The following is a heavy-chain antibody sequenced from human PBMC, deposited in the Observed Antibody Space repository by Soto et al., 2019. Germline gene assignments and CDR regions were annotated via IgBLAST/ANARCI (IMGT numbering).Heavy chain of an antibody. V-gene: IGHV1-69*13. CDR1: GGTFSSYA. D-gene: IGHD4-17*01. J-gene: IGHJ6*02. Sequence: GASVKVSCKASGGTFSSYAISWVRQAPGQGLEWMGGIIPIFGTANYAQKFQGRVTITADESTSTAYMELSSLRSEDTAVYYCARKTTSDYYYGMEVWGQGTTVTVSS. CDR2: IIPIFGTA. CDR3: ARKTTSDYYYGMEV.